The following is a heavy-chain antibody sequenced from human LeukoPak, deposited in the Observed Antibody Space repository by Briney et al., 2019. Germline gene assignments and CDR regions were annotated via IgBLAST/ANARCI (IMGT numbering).Heavy chain of an antibody. D-gene: IGHD6-19*01. Sequence: GGSLRLSCAASGFTFSTYAMSWVRQAPGKGLEWVSAISGSGSSTYYADSVKGRFTISRDNAKNSLYLQMNSLRAEDTAVYYCARRYSSGDWGQGTLVTVSS. J-gene: IGHJ4*02. CDR3: ARRYSSGD. V-gene: IGHV3-23*01. CDR2: ISGSGSST. CDR1: GFTFSTYA.